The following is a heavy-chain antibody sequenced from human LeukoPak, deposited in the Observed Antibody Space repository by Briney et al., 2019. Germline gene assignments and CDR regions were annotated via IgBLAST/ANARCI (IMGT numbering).Heavy chain of an antibody. J-gene: IGHJ4*02. CDR1: GYSFTSYW. Sequence: RGESLKISCKGSGYSFTSYWIGWVRQMPGKGLEWMGIIYPGDSDTRYSPSFQGQVTISADKPISTAYLQWSSLKASDTAMYYCARHSQRYCSGGSCSLDYWGQGTLVTVSS. V-gene: IGHV5-51*01. CDR3: ARHSQRYCSGGSCSLDY. D-gene: IGHD2-15*01. CDR2: IYPGDSDT.